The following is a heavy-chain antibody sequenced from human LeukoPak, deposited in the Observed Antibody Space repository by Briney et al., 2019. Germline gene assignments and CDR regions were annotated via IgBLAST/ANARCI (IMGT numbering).Heavy chain of an antibody. D-gene: IGHD1-14*01. CDR3: ATQNPSFWYSDL. CDR2: MSYSGNT. Sequence: PSETLSLTCPVSGGSISSSSYYWGWIRQPPGKRLEWIGSMSYSGNTYYNPSLKSRVTISVDTSKNQFSLNVSSVTAADTAVYYCATQNPSFWYSDLWGRGTLVTVSS. V-gene: IGHV4-39*01. J-gene: IGHJ2*01. CDR1: GGSISSSSYY.